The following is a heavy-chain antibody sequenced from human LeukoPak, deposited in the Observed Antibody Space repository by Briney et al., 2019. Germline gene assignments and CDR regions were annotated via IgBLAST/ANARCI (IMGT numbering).Heavy chain of an antibody. CDR2: INPNSGGT. J-gene: IGHJ4*02. CDR3: ARADYDFWSGYYDY. CDR1: GYTFTGYY. Sequence: GASVKVSCKASGYTFTGYYMHWVRQAPGQGHEWMGWINPNSGGTNYAQKFQGRVTMTRDTSISTAYMELRRLRSDDTAVYYCARADYDFWSGYYDYWGQGTLVTVSS. D-gene: IGHD3-3*01. V-gene: IGHV1-2*02.